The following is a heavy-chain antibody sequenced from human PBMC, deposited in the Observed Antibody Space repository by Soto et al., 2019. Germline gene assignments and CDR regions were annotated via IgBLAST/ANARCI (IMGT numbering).Heavy chain of an antibody. Sequence: QVQLVESGGGVVQPGRSLRLSCAASGFTFSSYAIHWVRQAPGKGLEWVAVISYDGSNKYYADSVKGRFTISRDNSKNTLYLQMNSLRAEDTAVYYCAREPTSQRAFDIWGQGTMVTVSS. D-gene: IGHD6-6*01. CDR2: ISYDGSNK. J-gene: IGHJ3*02. CDR3: AREPTSQRAFDI. V-gene: IGHV3-30-3*01. CDR1: GFTFSSYA.